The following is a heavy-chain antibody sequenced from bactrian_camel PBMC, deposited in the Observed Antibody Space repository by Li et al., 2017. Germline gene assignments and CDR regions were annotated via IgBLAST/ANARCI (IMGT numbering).Heavy chain of an antibody. J-gene: IGHJ6*01. CDR3: AGDMRLGGCSGGDPRSSDFNY. Sequence: HVQLVESGGGSVQAGGSLTLSCAVSGGSLRRYCVGWFRKAPGKAREGVASIDSDGTISYANSVKGRFTISRDNSENILYLEMNSLKPEDTAMYYCAGDMRLGGCSGGDPRSSDFNYWGQGTQVTVS. D-gene: IGHD2*01. V-gene: IGHV3S57*01. CDR1: GGSLRRYC. CDR2: IDSDGTI.